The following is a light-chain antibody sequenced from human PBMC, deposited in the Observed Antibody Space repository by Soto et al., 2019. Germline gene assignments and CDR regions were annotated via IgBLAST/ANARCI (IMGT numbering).Light chain of an antibody. CDR3: ATWDDSRNGRV. Sequence: QSGLTQPPSASRTPGHTVTTSCSGRRPHIGNNPVNWYQQVPGTAPKLLISENNWRPSGVPDRFSVSKSGTSASLAISGLQSEDEADYYCATWDDSRNGRVFGGGTKLTVL. J-gene: IGLJ3*02. V-gene: IGLV1-44*01. CDR2: ENN. CDR1: RPHIGNNP.